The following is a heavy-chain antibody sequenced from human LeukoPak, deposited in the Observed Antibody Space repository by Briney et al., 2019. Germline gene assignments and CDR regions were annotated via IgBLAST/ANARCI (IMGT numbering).Heavy chain of an antibody. CDR1: GGTFSSDA. Sequence: SVKVSCKASGGTFSSDALSWVRQAPGQGLEWMGGIIPIFGTANYAQKFQGRVTITADESTSTAYMELSSLRSEDTAVYYCARELDIAVAGHYYYYGMDVWGQGTTVTVSS. CDR2: IIPIFGTA. D-gene: IGHD6-19*01. V-gene: IGHV1-69*13. CDR3: ARELDIAVAGHYYYYGMDV. J-gene: IGHJ6*02.